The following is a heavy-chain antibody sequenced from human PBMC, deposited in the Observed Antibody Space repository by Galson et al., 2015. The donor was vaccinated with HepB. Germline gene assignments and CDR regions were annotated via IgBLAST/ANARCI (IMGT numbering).Heavy chain of an antibody. D-gene: IGHD1-26*01. V-gene: IGHV4-34*03. CDR3: CGGTVARNEWELYFDY. Sequence: SETLSLTCTVYGGSFTAYYWSWIRQPPGKGLEWIEEINHSGSTNFNPSLKSRVTISVDTSKNQFSLKLSSVTAADTAVYYCCGGTVARNEWELYFDYWGQGTLVTVSS. J-gene: IGHJ4*02. CDR2: INHSGST. CDR1: GGSFTAYY.